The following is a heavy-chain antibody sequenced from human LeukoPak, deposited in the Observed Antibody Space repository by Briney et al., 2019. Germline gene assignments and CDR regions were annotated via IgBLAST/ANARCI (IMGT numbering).Heavy chain of an antibody. CDR3: ARDIGWTYYYDSSGYWFDP. CDR1: GGTFSSYD. D-gene: IGHD3-22*01. J-gene: IGHJ5*02. Sequence: SVKVSCKASGGTFSSYDISWVRQAPGQGLEWMGGIMPMLDTANYAQKFQGRVTITADKSTSTAYMELSSLRSDDTAVYYCARDIGWTYYYDSSGYWFDPWGQGTLVTVSS. V-gene: IGHV1-69*06. CDR2: IMPMLDTA.